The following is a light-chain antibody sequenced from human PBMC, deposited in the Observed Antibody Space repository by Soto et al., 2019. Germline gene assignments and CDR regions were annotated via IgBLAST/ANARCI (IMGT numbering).Light chain of an antibody. CDR3: QQYNKAWT. J-gene: IGKJ1*01. CDR2: KAS. CDR1: QSISSW. Sequence: DIQMTQSPSTLSASVGDRVTITCRASQSISSWLAWYQQKPGRAPKLLIYKASSLETGVPSRFSGSGSGTEFTLTISSLQPDDFATYYCQQYNKAWTFGQGTKVEIQ. V-gene: IGKV1-5*03.